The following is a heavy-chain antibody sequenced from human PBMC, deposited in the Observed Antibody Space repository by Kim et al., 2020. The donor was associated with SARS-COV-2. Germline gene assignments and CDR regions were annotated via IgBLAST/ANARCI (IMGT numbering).Heavy chain of an antibody. J-gene: IGHJ4*02. CDR3: ARLRFDYGDSIDY. CDR1: GYSFTTYW. CDR2: IDPSDSYT. D-gene: IGHD4-17*01. V-gene: IGHV5-10-1*01. Sequence: GESLKISCKGSGYSFTTYWITWVRQMPGKGLEWMGRIDPSDSYTNYNPSFQDHVTISADKSISTAYLQWSSLKASDTAMYYCARLRFDYGDSIDYWGQGTLVTVSS.